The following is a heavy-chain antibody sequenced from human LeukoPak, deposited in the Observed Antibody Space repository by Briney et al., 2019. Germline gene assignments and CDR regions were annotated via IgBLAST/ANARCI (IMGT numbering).Heavy chain of an antibody. V-gene: IGHV3-23*01. CDR3: AKTGSYYLWYFDC. D-gene: IGHD1-26*01. CDR2: ISGSGGST. J-gene: IGHJ4*02. Sequence: GGSLRLSCAASGFTFSSYAMSWVRQAPGKGREWVSAISGSGGSTYDADSVKGRFTISRDNSKNTLYLQMNSLRAEDTAVYYCAKTGSYYLWYFDCWGQGTLVTVSS. CDR1: GFTFSSYA.